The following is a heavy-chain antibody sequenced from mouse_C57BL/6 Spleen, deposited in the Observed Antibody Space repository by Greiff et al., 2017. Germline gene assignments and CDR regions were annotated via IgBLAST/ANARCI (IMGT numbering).Heavy chain of an antibody. V-gene: IGHV1-64*01. CDR1: GYTFTSYW. Sequence: VQLQESGAELVKPGASVKLSCKASGYTFTSYWMHWVKQRPGQGLEWIGMIHPNSGSTNYNEKFKSKATLTVDKSSSTAYMQLSSLTSEDSAVYYCARAFITTVVAADFWGQGTTLTVSS. D-gene: IGHD1-1*01. CDR3: ARAFITTVVAADF. J-gene: IGHJ2*01. CDR2: IHPNSGST.